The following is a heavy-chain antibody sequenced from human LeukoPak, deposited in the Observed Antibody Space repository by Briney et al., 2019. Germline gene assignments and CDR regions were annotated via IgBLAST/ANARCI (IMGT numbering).Heavy chain of an antibody. CDR3: AKRGVVIRVILVGFHKEAYYFDS. D-gene: IGHD3-22*01. CDR1: GITLSNYG. Sequence: PGGSLRLSCAVSGITLSNYGMSWVRQAPGKGLGWVAGISDSGGRTNYADSVKGRFTISRDNPQNTLYLQMNSLRAEDTAVYFCAKRGVVIRVILVGFHKEAYYFDSWGQGALVTVSS. J-gene: IGHJ4*02. V-gene: IGHV3-23*01. CDR2: ISDSGGRT.